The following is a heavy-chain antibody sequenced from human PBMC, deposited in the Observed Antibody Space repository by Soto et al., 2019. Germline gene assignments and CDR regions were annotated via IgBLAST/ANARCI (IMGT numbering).Heavy chain of an antibody. CDR3: ARGGINDCQVAFDI. J-gene: IGHJ3*02. D-gene: IGHD2-21*02. V-gene: IGHV4-34*01. Sequence: QLQQWGAGLLKPSETLSLTCVVSGGSFSTYYYNWIRQSPGKGLEWIGAINHSGSNNYSPSLKSRVTMSLDTSKNQFSLKLTSVTAADTAVYYCARGGINDCQVAFDIWGQGTMVTVSS. CDR2: INHSGSN. CDR1: GGSFSTYY.